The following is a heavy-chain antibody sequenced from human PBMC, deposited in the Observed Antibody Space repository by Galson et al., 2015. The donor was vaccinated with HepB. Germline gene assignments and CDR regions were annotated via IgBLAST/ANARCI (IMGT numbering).Heavy chain of an antibody. CDR1: GFTFSSYA. J-gene: IGHJ6*02. V-gene: IGHV3-30*04. D-gene: IGHD3-10*01. Sequence: SLRLSCAASGFTFSSYAMHWVRQAPGKGLEWVAVISYDGSNKYYADSVKGRFTISRDNSKNTLYLQMNSLRAEDTAVYYCARGLRLSYWVRVLLWFGELFVGMDVWGQGTTVTVSS. CDR3: ARGLRLSYWVRVLLWFGELFVGMDV. CDR2: ISYDGSNK.